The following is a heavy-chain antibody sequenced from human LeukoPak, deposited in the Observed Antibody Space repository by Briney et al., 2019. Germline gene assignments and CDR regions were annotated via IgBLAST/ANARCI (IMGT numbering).Heavy chain of an antibody. CDR1: GDSISSYY. D-gene: IGHD1-26*01. V-gene: IGHV4-59*01. J-gene: IGHJ6*02. CDR3: ARDRSGSHSRYYYYGMDV. CDR2: IYYSGST. Sequence: PSETLSLTCTVSGDSISSYYWSWIRQPPGKGLEWIGYIYYSGSTNYNPSLKSRVTISVGTSKNQFSLRLSSVTAADTAVYYCARDRSGSHSRYYYYGMDVWGQGTTVTVSS.